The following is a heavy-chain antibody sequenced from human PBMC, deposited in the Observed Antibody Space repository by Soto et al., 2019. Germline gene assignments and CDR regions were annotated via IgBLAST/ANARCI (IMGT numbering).Heavy chain of an antibody. J-gene: IGHJ1*01. V-gene: IGHV1-8*01. Sequence: ASVKVSCKASGYTFTSYDINWVRQATGQGLEWMGWMNPNSGNTGYAQKFQGRVTMTRNTSISTAYMELSSLRSEDTAVYYCASAPRITMVRLVIIISHWGQVNLVTVS. CDR3: ASAPRITMVRLVIIISH. D-gene: IGHD3-10*01. CDR2: MNPNSGNT. CDR1: GYTFTSYD.